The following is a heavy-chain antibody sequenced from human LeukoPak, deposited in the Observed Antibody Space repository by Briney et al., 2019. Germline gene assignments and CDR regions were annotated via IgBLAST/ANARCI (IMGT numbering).Heavy chain of an antibody. J-gene: IGHJ4*02. D-gene: IGHD6-19*01. Sequence: PGGSLRLSCAASGFTFSSYSMNWVRQAPGKGLEWVSSISSSGSYINYADSVKGRFTISRDNAKNSLYLQMNSLRAEDTAVYYCARDGSGWYYFDYWGQGTLVTVSS. V-gene: IGHV3-21*01. CDR1: GFTFSSYS. CDR3: ARDGSGWYYFDY. CDR2: ISSSGSYI.